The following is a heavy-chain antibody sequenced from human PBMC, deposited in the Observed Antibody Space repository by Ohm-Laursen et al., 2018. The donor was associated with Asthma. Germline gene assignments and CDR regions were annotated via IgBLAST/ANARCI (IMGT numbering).Heavy chain of an antibody. Sequence: SSVKVSCNASGYTFTSYAMHWVRQAPGQRLEWMGWINAGNGNTKYSQKFQGRVTITRDTSASPAYMELSSLRSEDTAVYYCARRVVPAAMGPYNWFDPWGQGTLVTVSS. CDR3: ARRVVPAAMGPYNWFDP. V-gene: IGHV1-3*01. D-gene: IGHD2-2*01. CDR2: INAGNGNT. J-gene: IGHJ5*02. CDR1: GYTFTSYA.